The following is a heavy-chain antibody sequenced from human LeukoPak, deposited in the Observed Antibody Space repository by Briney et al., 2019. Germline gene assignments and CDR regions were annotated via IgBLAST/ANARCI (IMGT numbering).Heavy chain of an antibody. CDR3: ARDTHYYGYYGMDV. D-gene: IGHD3-10*01. Sequence: SETLSLTCTVSGGSFSFYYWSWIRQPPGKGLEWIGYIYYSGSTNYNPSLKSRVTISVDTSKNQFSLKLRSVTAADTAVYYCARDTHYYGYYGMDVWGQGTTVTVSS. V-gene: IGHV4-59*01. CDR1: GGSFSFYY. J-gene: IGHJ6*02. CDR2: IYYSGST.